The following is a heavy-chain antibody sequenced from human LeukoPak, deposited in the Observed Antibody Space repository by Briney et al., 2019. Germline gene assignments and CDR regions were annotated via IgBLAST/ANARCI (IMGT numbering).Heavy chain of an antibody. CDR3: ARELAKWGPLAPAFDI. CDR1: GGSISSGGYS. CDR2: IYHSGST. J-gene: IGHJ3*02. V-gene: IGHV4-30-2*01. Sequence: SSETLSLTCAVSGGSISSGGYSWSWIRQPPGKGLEWIGYIYHSGSTYYNPSLKSRVTISVDRSKNQFSLKLSSVTAADTAAYYCARELAKWGPLAPAFDIWGQGTMVTVSS. D-gene: IGHD1-26*01.